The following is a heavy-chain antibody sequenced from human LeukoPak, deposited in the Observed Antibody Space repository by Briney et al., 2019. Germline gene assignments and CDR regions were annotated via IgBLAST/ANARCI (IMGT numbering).Heavy chain of an antibody. CDR1: GGTFSSYT. CDR3: VRDYETSGPQKNYFDF. J-gene: IGHJ4*02. V-gene: IGHV1-69*08. D-gene: IGHD3-22*01. CDR2: IIPIYDTS. Sequence: SVKVSCKASGGTFSSYTISWVRQAPGQGLEWMGRIIPIYDTSNYARRFQDRVTFSADRSTATAYMELTNLRSEDTAIYFCVRDYETSGPQKNYFDFWGQGTQVTVSS.